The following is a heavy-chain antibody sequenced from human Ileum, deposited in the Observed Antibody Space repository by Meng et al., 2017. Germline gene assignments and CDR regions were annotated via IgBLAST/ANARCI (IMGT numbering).Heavy chain of an antibody. D-gene: IGHD6-19*01. J-gene: IGHJ4*02. Sequence: GESLKISCAASGFTFSSYSMNWVRQAPGKGLEWVANIKQDGSEKYYVDSVKGRFTISRDNAKNSLYLQMNSLRAEDTAVYYCARANVAVAGSDYWGQGTLVTVSS. CDR1: GFTFSSYS. CDR3: ARANVAVAGSDY. V-gene: IGHV3-7*01. CDR2: IKQDGSEK.